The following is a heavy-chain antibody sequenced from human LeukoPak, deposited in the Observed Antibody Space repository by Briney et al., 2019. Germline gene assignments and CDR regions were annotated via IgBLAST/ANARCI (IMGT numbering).Heavy chain of an antibody. J-gene: IGHJ4*02. CDR2: ISSSGST. V-gene: IGHV4-61*02. CDR3: ARGTNSLNTAMVEPFDY. CDR1: GDSISSGDYY. Sequence: SETLSLTCTVSGDSISSGDYYWSWIRQPAGKGLEWIGRISSSGSTNYNPSLKSRVTISVDTSKNQFSLKLSSVTAADTAVYYCARGTNSLNTAMVEPFDYWGQGTLVTVSS. D-gene: IGHD5-18*01.